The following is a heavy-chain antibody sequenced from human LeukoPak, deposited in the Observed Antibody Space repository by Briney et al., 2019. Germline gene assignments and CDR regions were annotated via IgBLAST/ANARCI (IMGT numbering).Heavy chain of an antibody. V-gene: IGHV4-39*01. D-gene: IGHD3/OR15-3a*01. J-gene: IGHJ4*02. Sequence: SETLSLTCTVSGVSISSSYSYWGWIRQPPGMGLEWIASIYYTGNTYYNASLKSQVSISIDTSKNQFSLKLTSVTAADTAVYYCAGQTGSGLFILPGGQGTLVTVSS. CDR3: AGQTGSGLFILP. CDR2: IYYTGNT. CDR1: GVSISSSYSY.